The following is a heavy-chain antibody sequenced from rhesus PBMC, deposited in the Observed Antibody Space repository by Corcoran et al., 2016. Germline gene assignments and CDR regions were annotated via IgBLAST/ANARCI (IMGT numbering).Heavy chain of an antibody. Sequence: QVPLQESGPGLVKPSETLSLTCAVSGGSISGSYWNWIRLPPVKGRAGIGYIGGSSGSPNYKPARKDRVTSNTDTAKNPFSLKLSSVAAADSAVYYCARNGAVTNYFDYWGQGVLVTVSS. V-gene: IGHV4-165*02. D-gene: IGHD4-35*01. CDR2: IGGSSGSP. CDR3: ARNGAVTNYFDY. J-gene: IGHJ4*01. CDR1: GGSISGSY.